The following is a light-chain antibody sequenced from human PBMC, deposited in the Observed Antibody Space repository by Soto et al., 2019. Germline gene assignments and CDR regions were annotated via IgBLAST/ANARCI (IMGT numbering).Light chain of an antibody. CDR2: SAS. CDR1: QGIGNN. J-gene: IGKJ4*01. V-gene: IGKV1-16*01. CDR3: QHYNSYPYT. Sequence: DIQLTQSPSSLSTSVGDRVTITCRASQGIGNNLVWFQQKPGTAPRSLISSASTLQSGVPSRFSGNVSGTNFTLTISYLQPEDFATYYCQHYNSYPYTFGGGTKVEIK.